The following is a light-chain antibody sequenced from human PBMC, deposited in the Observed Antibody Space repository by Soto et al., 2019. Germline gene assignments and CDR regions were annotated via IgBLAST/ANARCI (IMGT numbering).Light chain of an antibody. Sequence: EIAITQCPATLSVSPWERSTLYCMASQIVDFDLAWYQQKPGQAPRLLIYGASTRATGTPARFSGSGSGTEFALTISSLQSEDSAVYSCQQFLKWPWTFGQGTKVDI. V-gene: IGKV3-15*01. CDR2: GAS. J-gene: IGKJ1*01. CDR1: QIVDFD. CDR3: QQFLKWPWT.